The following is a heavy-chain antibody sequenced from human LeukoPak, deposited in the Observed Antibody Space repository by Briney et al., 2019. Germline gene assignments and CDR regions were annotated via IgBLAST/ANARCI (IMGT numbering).Heavy chain of an antibody. CDR3: SSGYYFDY. V-gene: IGHV3-21*01. CDR2: ISSSSSYI. CDR1: GFTFTNFA. J-gene: IGHJ4*02. Sequence: TGGSLRLSCAASGFTFTNFAMSWVRQAPGKGLEWVSSISSSSSYIYYADSVKGRFTISRDNAKNSLYLQMNSLRAEDTAVYYCSSGYYFDYWGQGTLVTVSS. D-gene: IGHD3-22*01.